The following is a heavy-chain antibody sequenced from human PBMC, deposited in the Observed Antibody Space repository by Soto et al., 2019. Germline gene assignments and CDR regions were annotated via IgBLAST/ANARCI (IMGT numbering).Heavy chain of an antibody. Sequence: PGGSLLVSCATSVFIFGNQGMTWVRQAPGRALEWVSTINANAIDTHYADSVKGRFTISRDNSKRTLDLQMNSLRAEDTSIYYCVSWVSAHFDFWGPGTMVTVSS. D-gene: IGHD2-8*01. CDR1: VFIFGNQG. V-gene: IGHV3-23*01. J-gene: IGHJ4*02. CDR2: INANAIDT. CDR3: VSWVSAHFDF.